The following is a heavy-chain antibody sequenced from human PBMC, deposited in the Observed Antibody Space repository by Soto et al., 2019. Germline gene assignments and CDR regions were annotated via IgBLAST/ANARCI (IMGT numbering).Heavy chain of an antibody. D-gene: IGHD3-3*01. CDR2: IYYSGST. V-gene: IGHV4-39*01. CDR3: ARQKQSTIFGVVRGDAFDI. J-gene: IGHJ3*02. CDR1: GGSISSSSYY. Sequence: SETLSLTCTVSGGSISSSSYYWGWIRQPPGKGLEWIGSIYYSGSTYYNPSLKSRVTISVDTSKNQFSLKLSSVTAADTAVYYCARQKQSTIFGVVRGDAFDIWGQGTMVTVSS.